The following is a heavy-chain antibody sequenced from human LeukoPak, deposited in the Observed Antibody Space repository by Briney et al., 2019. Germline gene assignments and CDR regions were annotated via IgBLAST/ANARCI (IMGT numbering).Heavy chain of an antibody. CDR1: GFTFSSYA. J-gene: IGHJ4*02. V-gene: IGHV3-30*04. Sequence: GGSLRLSCAASGFTFSSYAMHWVRQAPGKGLEWVAVISYDGSNKYYADSVKGRFTISRDNSKNTLYLQMNSLRAEDTAVYYCAKDRLGIVVVTAIPDYWGQGTLVTVSS. CDR3: AKDRLGIVVVTAIPDY. CDR2: ISYDGSNK. D-gene: IGHD2-21*02.